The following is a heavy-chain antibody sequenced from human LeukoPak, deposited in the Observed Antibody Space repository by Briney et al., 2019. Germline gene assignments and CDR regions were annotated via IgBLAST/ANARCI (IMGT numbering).Heavy chain of an antibody. Sequence: GGSLRLSCAASGFTFSTYSLNWVRQAPGKGLEWVSSISSSSTYIYYADSVKGRFTISRDNAKNSLYLQMNSLRAEDTALYYCAIFDFDYWGQRTLVTVSS. J-gene: IGHJ4*02. CDR3: AIFDFDY. V-gene: IGHV3-21*04. CDR1: GFTFSTYS. CDR2: ISSSSTYI. D-gene: IGHD3-3*01.